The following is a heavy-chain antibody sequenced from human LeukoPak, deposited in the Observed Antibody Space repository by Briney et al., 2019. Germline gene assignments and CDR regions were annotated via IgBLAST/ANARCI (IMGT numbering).Heavy chain of an antibody. J-gene: IGHJ4*02. V-gene: IGHV3-74*01. D-gene: IGHD6-13*01. CDR2: ISIDGSTT. CDR1: GFTSSSYW. CDR3: ARDLFGAAGY. Sequence: GGSLRLSCVGSGFTSSSYWMHWVRQGPGKGLEWVSRISIDGSTTTYADSVKGRFTISRDNAKNSLYLQMNSLRAEDTAVYYCARDLFGAAGYWGQGTLVTVSS.